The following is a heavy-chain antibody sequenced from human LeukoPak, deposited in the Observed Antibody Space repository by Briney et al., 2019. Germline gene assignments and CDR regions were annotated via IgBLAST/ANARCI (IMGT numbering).Heavy chain of an antibody. CDR1: GGSINSYY. V-gene: IGHV4-4*07. D-gene: IGHD4-23*01. CDR2: VYSSGNT. CDR3: ARGGKATVVTM. J-gene: IGHJ4*02. Sequence: PSETLSLTFTVSGGSINSYYWSWIRQPAGKGLEWIGRVYSSGNTNYNPSLKSRVSMSVDTSKNQFSLKLTSVTAADTAVYYCARGGKATVVTMWGQGILVTVSS.